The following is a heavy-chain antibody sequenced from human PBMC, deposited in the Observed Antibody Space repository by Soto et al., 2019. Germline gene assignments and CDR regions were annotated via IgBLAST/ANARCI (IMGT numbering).Heavy chain of an antibody. CDR3: AKNETRRPCFAH. CDR1: GGSISNGNYY. CDR2: IYYTGST. V-gene: IGHV4-31*03. J-gene: IGHJ5*02. Sequence: SETLSLTCTVSGGSISNGNYYWTWIRQLPGKGLVWIGDIYYTGSTSYNPSPKSRVTISIDTSKNQFSLKLRSAVAADTAMYYCAKNETRRPCFAHWGQGTLVTVTS.